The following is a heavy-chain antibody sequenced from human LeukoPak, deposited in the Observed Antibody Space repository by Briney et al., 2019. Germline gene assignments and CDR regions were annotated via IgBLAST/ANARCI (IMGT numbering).Heavy chain of an antibody. V-gene: IGHV3-7*01. D-gene: IGHD2/OR15-2a*01. CDR2: IRQDGSVQ. J-gene: IGHJ4*02. Sequence: GGSLRLSCAASGFTFSSYWMSWVRQAPGKGLEWVANIRQDGSVQNYVDSVKGRFTISRDNPKNSVYLQMNSLRAEDTAVYYCARRNPPYCGQGTLVTVSS. CDR1: GFTFSSYW. CDR3: ARRNPPY.